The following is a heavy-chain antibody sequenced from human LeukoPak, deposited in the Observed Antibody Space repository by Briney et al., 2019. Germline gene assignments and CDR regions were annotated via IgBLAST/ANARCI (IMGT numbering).Heavy chain of an antibody. D-gene: IGHD6-6*01. CDR1: GGTFSSYA. Sequence: SVKVSCKASGGTFSSYAISWVRQAPGQGLEWMGRIIPILSIANYAQKFQGRVTITADKSTSTAYMELSSLRSEDTAVYYCAREVGAARPLNWFDPWGQGTLVTVSS. J-gene: IGHJ5*02. CDR2: IIPILSIA. CDR3: AREVGAARPLNWFDP. V-gene: IGHV1-69*04.